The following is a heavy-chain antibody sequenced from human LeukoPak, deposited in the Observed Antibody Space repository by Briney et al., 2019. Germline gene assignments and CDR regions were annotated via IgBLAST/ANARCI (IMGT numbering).Heavy chain of an antibody. CDR1: GFIFSSYS. CDR3: AKAASSSWPSYYYGMDV. CDR2: ITGSGGNT. Sequence: GGSLRLSCTASGFIFSSYSMSWVRQAPGKGLEWVSVITGSGGNTYYADSVKGRFTISKDNSKNTVYLQMSSLRVDDTAVYYCAKAASSSWPSYYYGMDVWGQGTTVTVSS. D-gene: IGHD6-13*01. J-gene: IGHJ6*02. V-gene: IGHV3-23*01.